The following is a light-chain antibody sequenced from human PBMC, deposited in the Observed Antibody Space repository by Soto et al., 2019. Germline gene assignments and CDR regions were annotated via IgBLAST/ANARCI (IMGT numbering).Light chain of an antibody. CDR2: GAS. Sequence: EIVMTQSPATLSVSPGERATLSCRASQSVASYLAWYQQKPGQAPRLLIYGASTRATGVPARFSGSGSGTEFTLTISSLQSEDLAVYYCQQCNEWPLITFGQGTRLEAK. CDR3: QQCNEWPLIT. V-gene: IGKV3-15*01. J-gene: IGKJ5*01. CDR1: QSVASY.